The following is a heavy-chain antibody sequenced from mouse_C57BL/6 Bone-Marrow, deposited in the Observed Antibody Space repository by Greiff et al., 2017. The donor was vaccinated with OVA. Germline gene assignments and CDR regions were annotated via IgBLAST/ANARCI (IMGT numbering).Heavy chain of an antibody. D-gene: IGHD2-5*01. Sequence: EVQLVESGGGLVKPGGSLKLSCAASGFTFSDYGMHWVRQAPEKGLEWVAYISSGSSTIYYADTVKGRFTISRDNAKNTLFLQMTSLRSEDTAMDYCARKAYYSNYYAMDYWGQGTSVTVSS. V-gene: IGHV5-17*01. CDR3: ARKAYYSNYYAMDY. J-gene: IGHJ4*01. CDR1: GFTFSDYG. CDR2: ISSGSSTI.